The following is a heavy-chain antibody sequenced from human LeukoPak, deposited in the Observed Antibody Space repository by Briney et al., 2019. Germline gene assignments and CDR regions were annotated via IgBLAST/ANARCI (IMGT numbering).Heavy chain of an antibody. D-gene: IGHD2-2*01. CDR2: IQQDGSEK. J-gene: IGHJ4*02. CDR1: GFTFSNYW. V-gene: IGHV3-7*03. CDR3: ARDLHIVVVPTTPGF. Sequence: GGSLRLSCAASGFTFSNYWMSWVRQAPGKGLEWVANIQQDGSEKYYVDSAKGRFTISRDNAKNSLYLQMNSLRAEDTAVYYCARDLHIVVVPTTPGFWGQGTLVTVSS.